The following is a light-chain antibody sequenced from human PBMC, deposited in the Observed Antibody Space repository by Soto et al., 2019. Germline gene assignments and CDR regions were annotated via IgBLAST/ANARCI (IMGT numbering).Light chain of an antibody. V-gene: IGLV2-11*01. CDR2: DVS. CDR1: SSDVGGYNY. Sequence: QSALTQPRSVSGSPGQSVTISCTGTSSDVGGYNYVSWYQQHPGKAPKLMIYDVSKRPSGVPDRFSGSKSGNTASLTISGLQAEEQADYYFCSYAGSYTPVFGGGTKLTVL. CDR3: CSYAGSYTPV. J-gene: IGLJ2*01.